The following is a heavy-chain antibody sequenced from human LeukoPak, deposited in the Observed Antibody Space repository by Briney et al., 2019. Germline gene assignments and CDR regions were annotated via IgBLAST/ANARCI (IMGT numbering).Heavy chain of an antibody. V-gene: IGHV3-23*01. CDR3: AEEAYCSGGSCYGGSDY. D-gene: IGHD2-15*01. CDR1: GFTFSSYA. CDR2: ISGSGGST. J-gene: IGHJ4*02. Sequence: PGGFLRLSCAASGFTFSSYAMSWVRQAPGKGLEWVSAISGSGGSTYYADSVKGRFTISRDNSKNTLYLQMNSLRAEDTAVYYCAEEAYCSGGSCYGGSDYWGQGTLVTVSS.